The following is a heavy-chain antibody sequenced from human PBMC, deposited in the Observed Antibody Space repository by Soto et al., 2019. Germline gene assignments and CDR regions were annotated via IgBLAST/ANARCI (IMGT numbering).Heavy chain of an antibody. J-gene: IGHJ4*02. CDR2: TYYRSKWYN. CDR3: ARDGRTGYSSGWYKEYYFDY. Sequence: PSQTLSLTCAISGDRVSSNSAAWNWIRQSPSRGLEWLGRTYYRSKWYNDYAVSVKSRITINPDTSKNQFSLQLNSVTPEDTAVYYCARDGRTGYSSGWYKEYYFDYWGQGTLVTVS. CDR1: GDRVSSNSAA. V-gene: IGHV6-1*01. D-gene: IGHD6-19*01.